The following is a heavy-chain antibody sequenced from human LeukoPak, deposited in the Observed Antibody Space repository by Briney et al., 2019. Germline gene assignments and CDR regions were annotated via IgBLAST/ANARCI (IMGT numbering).Heavy chain of an antibody. D-gene: IGHD1-26*01. Sequence: PSETLSLTCTVSGGSLSGYYWCWIRQPPGQGLEWIAYIHSGGYTNYNPSLRSRVTISVDTSKNQFSLEVSSLTAADTAIYYCTQRQGPMSGSYDYFDPWGQGILVTVSS. J-gene: IGHJ5*02. CDR3: TQRQGPMSGSYDYFDP. CDR2: IHSGGYT. CDR1: GGSLSGYY. V-gene: IGHV4-4*09.